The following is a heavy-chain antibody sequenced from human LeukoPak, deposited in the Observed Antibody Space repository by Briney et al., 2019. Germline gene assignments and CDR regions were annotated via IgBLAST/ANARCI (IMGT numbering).Heavy chain of an antibody. Sequence: GGSLRLSCAASGFTFSSYSMNWVRQAPGKGLEWVANIKQDGSEKYYVDSVKGRFTISRDNAKSSLYLQMNSLRAEDTAAYYCARKDRWDPFFDYWGQGTLVTVSS. CDR2: IKQDGSEK. J-gene: IGHJ4*02. CDR1: GFTFSSYS. D-gene: IGHD1-26*01. CDR3: ARKDRWDPFFDY. V-gene: IGHV3-7*01.